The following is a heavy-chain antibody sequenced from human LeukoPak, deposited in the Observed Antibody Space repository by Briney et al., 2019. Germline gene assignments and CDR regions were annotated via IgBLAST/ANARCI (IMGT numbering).Heavy chain of an antibody. Sequence: GASVKVSCTVSGYTLTELSMHWVRQAPGKGLEWMGGFDPEDGETIYAQKFQGRVTMTEDTSTDTAYMELSSLRSEDTAVYYCARWSYRSYYFDYWGQGTLVTVSS. D-gene: IGHD1-26*01. J-gene: IGHJ4*02. V-gene: IGHV1-24*01. CDR3: ARWSYRSYYFDY. CDR1: GYTLTELS. CDR2: FDPEDGET.